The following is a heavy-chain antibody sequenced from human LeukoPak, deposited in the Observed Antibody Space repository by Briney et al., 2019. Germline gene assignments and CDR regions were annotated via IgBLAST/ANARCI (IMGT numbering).Heavy chain of an antibody. CDR1: GGSISSYY. CDR2: IYYSGST. J-gene: IGHJ5*02. Sequence: SETLSLTCTVSGGSISSYYWSWIGQPPGKGLEWIGYIYYSGSTNYNPSLKSRVTISVDTSKNQFSLKLRSLTAADTAVYYCARHVGYGNNWFDPWGQGTLVTVSS. D-gene: IGHD5-18*01. CDR3: ARHVGYGNNWFDP. V-gene: IGHV4-59*08.